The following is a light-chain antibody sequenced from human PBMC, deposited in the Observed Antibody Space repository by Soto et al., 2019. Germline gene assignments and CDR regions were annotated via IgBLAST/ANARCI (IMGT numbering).Light chain of an antibody. J-gene: IGKJ1*01. Sequence: ETVLMQSPDTLSLSPGERVTLSCRASHSLPSNSLSCYQQKPGQPPRLLFYGASSRATGVPDRFVGSGSGTDFTLTVARLEAEDSAVYFCQQADDSTWTFGQGTKVEV. CDR1: HSLPSNS. CDR2: GAS. V-gene: IGKV3-20*01. CDR3: QQADDSTWT.